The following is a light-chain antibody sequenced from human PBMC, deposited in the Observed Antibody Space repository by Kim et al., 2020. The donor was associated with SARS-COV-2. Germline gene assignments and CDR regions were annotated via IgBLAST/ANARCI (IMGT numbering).Light chain of an antibody. CDR3: EHYSGYST. CDR1: ERISNS. CDR2: TAS. Sequence: STCVGDIVTKPSRASERISNSVAWYQQIPGKAPKLLIQTASSLETGVPSRFRGGGSGTEFTLSIPSLQPEDFATYYCEHYSGYSTFGQGTKVDIK. V-gene: IGKV1-5*03. J-gene: IGKJ1*01.